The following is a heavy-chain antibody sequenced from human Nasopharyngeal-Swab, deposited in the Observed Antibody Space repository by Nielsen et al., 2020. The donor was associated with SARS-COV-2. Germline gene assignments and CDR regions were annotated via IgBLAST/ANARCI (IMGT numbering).Heavy chain of an antibody. Sequence: GESLKISCAASGFTFSSYAMHWVRQAPGKGLEWVAVISYDGSNKYYADSVKGRFTISRDNSKNTLYLQMNSLRSDDTAVYFCATTGGVGVVAFDTWGQGTMVTVSS. CDR3: ATTGGVGVVAFDT. J-gene: IGHJ3*02. D-gene: IGHD2-15*01. CDR2: ISYDGSNK. CDR1: GFTFSSYA. V-gene: IGHV3-30*04.